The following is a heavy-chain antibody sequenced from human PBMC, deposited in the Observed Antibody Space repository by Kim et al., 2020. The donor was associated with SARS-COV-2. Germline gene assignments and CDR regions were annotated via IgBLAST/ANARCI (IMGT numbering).Heavy chain of an antibody. CDR1: GFTFSSYG. J-gene: IGHJ6*02. D-gene: IGHD3-9*01. CDR2: ISTSSSYI. CDR3: ARDLRYYDILTPNEGVYYYYGMDV. Sequence: GGSLRLSCAASGFTFSSYGMNWVRQAPGKGLEWVSYISTSSSYIYYADSMKGRITISRDNAKNSLYLQMNSLRAEDTAVYYCARDLRYYDILTPNEGVYYYYGMDVWGQGTTGTVSS. V-gene: IGHV3-21*01.